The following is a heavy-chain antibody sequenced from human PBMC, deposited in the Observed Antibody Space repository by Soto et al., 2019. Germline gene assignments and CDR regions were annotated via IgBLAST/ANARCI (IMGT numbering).Heavy chain of an antibody. V-gene: IGHV4-39*01. Sequence: PSETLSLTCTVSGGSISSSSYYWGWIRQPPGKGLEWIGSIYYSGSTYYNPSLKSRVTISVDTSKNQFSLKLSSVTAADSAVYYCARHTAPTDVYFDYWGQGTLVTVSS. CDR2: IYYSGST. J-gene: IGHJ4*02. CDR3: ARHTAPTDVYFDY. CDR1: GGSISSSSYY.